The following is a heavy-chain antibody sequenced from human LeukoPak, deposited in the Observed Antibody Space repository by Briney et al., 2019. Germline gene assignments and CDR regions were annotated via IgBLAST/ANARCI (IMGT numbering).Heavy chain of an antibody. CDR1: GGAISCYY. CDR2: IYTSGST. D-gene: IGHD4-23*01. Sequence: SETLSLTCAVSGGAISCYYWSWIRQPAGKGLEWIGRIYTSGSTNYNPSLKSRVTISVDTSKNQFSLKLSSVTAADTAVYYCAIVRGVVTHANYFDYWGQGTLVTVSS. V-gene: IGHV4-4*07. CDR3: AIVRGVVTHANYFDY. J-gene: IGHJ4*02.